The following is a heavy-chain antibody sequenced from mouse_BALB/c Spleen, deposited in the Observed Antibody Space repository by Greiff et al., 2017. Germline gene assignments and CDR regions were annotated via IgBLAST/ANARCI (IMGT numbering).Heavy chain of an antibody. CDR1: GFTFSDYY. CDR3: ARDRYYRYDGYAMDY. D-gene: IGHD2-14*01. V-gene: IGHV5-4*02. J-gene: IGHJ4*01. CDR2: ISDGGSYT. Sequence: DVKLVESGGGLVKPGGSLKLSCAASGFTFSDYYMYWVRQTPEKRLEWVATISDGGSYTYYPDSVKGRFTISRDNAKNNLYLQMSSLKSEDTAMYYCARDRYYRYDGYAMDYWGQGTSVTVSS.